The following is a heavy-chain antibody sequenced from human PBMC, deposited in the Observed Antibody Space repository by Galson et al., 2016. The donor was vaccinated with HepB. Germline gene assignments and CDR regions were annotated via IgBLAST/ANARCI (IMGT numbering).Heavy chain of an antibody. CDR2: ISSSSSTI. CDR3: ARFPQGYCSGGSCFAFDI. CDR1: GFTFSSYS. Sequence: SLRLSCAASGFTFSSYSMNWVRQAPGKGLEWVSYISSSSSTIYYADSVKGRFTISRDNAKNSLYLQMNSLRDEDTAVYYGARFPQGYCSGGSCFAFDIWGQGTMVTVSS. D-gene: IGHD2-15*01. V-gene: IGHV3-48*02. J-gene: IGHJ3*02.